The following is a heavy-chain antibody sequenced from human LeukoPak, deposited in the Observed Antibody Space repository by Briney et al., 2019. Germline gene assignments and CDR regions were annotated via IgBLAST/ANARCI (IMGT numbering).Heavy chain of an antibody. D-gene: IGHD3-10*01. CDR2: ISAYNGNT. V-gene: IGHV1-18*04. CDR1: GYTFTSYG. Sequence: ASVKVSCKASGYTFTSYGISWVRQAPGQGLEWMGWISAYNGNTNYAQKLQGRVTMTTDTSTSTAYMELRSLRSDDTAVYYCARDEGKLWFGELFSPFDYWGQGTLVTVSS. J-gene: IGHJ4*02. CDR3: ARDEGKLWFGELFSPFDY.